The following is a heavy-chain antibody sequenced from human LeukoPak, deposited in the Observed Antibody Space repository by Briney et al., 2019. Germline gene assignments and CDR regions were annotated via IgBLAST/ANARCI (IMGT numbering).Heavy chain of an antibody. CDR2: ISQDGSQK. CDR1: GFTFSTYW. Sequence: LSEGSLRLSCAASGFTFSTYWMSWVRQAPGKGLEWVVNISQDGSQKYYVDSVKGRFTISRDNAKNSLYLQMNSLRAEDTAVYYCVRTDSSGSRANWGQGTLVTVSS. CDR3: VRTDSSGSRAN. D-gene: IGHD3-22*01. J-gene: IGHJ4*02. V-gene: IGHV3-7*01.